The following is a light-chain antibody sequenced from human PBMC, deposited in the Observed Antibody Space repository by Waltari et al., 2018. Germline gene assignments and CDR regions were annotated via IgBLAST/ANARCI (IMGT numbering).Light chain of an antibody. CDR1: SSNIGGYF. Sequence: QSVLTQPPSVSGAPGQRVTISCTGSSSNIGGYFLSWYQQLPGTTPKVLIYQDNKRPSGVSDRFSGSKSGSSASLTITGLQTEDEADYYCLSYDSSPIAWIFGGGTRLTVL. CDR3: LSYDSSPIAWI. V-gene: IGLV1-40*01. J-gene: IGLJ2*01. CDR2: QDN.